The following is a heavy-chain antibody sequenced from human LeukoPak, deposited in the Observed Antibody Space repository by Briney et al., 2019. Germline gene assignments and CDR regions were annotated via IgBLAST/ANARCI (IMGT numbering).Heavy chain of an antibody. Sequence: GASVKVSCKASGYTFTGYYMHWVRQAPGQGLEWMGWINPNSGGTNYAQKLQGRVTMTTDTSTSTAYMELRSLRSDDTAVYYCARPVDIVVVPAASRGGSWFDPWGQGTLVTVSS. J-gene: IGHJ5*02. CDR1: GYTFTGYY. V-gene: IGHV1-2*02. CDR2: INPNSGGT. D-gene: IGHD2-2*01. CDR3: ARPVDIVVVPAASRGGSWFDP.